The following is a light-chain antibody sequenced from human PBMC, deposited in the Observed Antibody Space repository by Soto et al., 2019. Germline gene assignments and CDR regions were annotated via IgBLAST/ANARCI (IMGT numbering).Light chain of an antibody. CDR3: QQYNNWPYT. CDR1: QSVSSN. Sequence: EIVMTQSPATLSVSPGERATLSCRASQSVSSNLAWYQQKPGQAPRLLIYGASTRATGIPARFSGSRSGTEFTLTISSLQSEDFAVDYCQQYNNWPYTFGQGTKLEIK. J-gene: IGKJ2*01. V-gene: IGKV3-15*01. CDR2: GAS.